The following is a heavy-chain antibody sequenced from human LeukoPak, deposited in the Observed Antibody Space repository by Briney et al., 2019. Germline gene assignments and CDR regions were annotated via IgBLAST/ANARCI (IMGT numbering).Heavy chain of an antibody. Sequence: ASVTVSCKASGYTFTGYYIHWVRQAPGQGLEWMGRINPNSGGTNYAQKFQGRVTMTRDTSISTAYMELSRLRSEDTAVYYCAKNSSSWYYYWGQGTLVTVSS. CDR3: AKNSSSWYYY. CDR2: INPNSGGT. D-gene: IGHD6-13*01. V-gene: IGHV1-2*06. CDR1: GYTFTGYY. J-gene: IGHJ4*02.